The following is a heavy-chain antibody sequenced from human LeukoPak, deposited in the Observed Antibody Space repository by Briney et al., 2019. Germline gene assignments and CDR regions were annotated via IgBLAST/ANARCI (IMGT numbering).Heavy chain of an antibody. CDR2: IYHIGST. D-gene: IGHD1-26*01. CDR3: ARIRSRKWGFDY. V-gene: IGHV4-38-2*02. J-gene: IGHJ4*02. Sequence: SETLSLTCIVSGFSITSGYYWGWIRQPPGKGLEWIGSIYHIGSTYYSPSLKSRVTISIDTSKNQFSLKLSSVTAADTAVYYCARIRSRKWGFDYWGQGTLVTVSS. CDR1: GFSITSGYY.